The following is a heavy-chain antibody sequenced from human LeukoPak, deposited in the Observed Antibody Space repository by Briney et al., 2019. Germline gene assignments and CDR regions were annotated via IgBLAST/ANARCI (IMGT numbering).Heavy chain of an antibody. CDR2: IRSKTDDGTT. CDR3: TTSVAVVAASHHDAFDL. Sequence: GGSLRLSCAASGFTFSNAWMNWVRQTPGKGLEWVGRIRSKTDDGTTEYAAPVKGRFTISRHDSKNTLYLQMNSLKTEDTAVYYCTTSVAVVAASHHDAFDLWGQGTMVTASS. V-gene: IGHV3-15*01. D-gene: IGHD2-15*01. J-gene: IGHJ3*01. CDR1: GFTFSNAW.